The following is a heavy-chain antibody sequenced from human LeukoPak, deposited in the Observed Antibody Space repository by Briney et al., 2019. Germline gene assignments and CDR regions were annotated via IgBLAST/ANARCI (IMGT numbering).Heavy chain of an antibody. J-gene: IGHJ6*03. V-gene: IGHV4-34*01. CDR3: ARGHLKSMAWGSTRYYYYMDV. D-gene: IGHD3-16*01. CDR1: GGSFSGYY. CDR2: INHSGST. Sequence: SETLSLTCAVYGGSFSGYYWSWIRQPPGKGLEWIGEINHSGSTNYNPSLKSRVTISVDTSKNQFSLKLSSVTAADTAVYYCARGHLKSMAWGSTRYYYYMDVWGKGTTVTVSS.